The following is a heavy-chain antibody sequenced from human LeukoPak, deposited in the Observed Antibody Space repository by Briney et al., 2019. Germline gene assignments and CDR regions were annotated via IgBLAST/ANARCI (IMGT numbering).Heavy chain of an antibody. V-gene: IGHV4-59*01. CDR2: IFYSGSS. CDR1: GDSLNSYY. D-gene: IGHD6-25*01. Sequence: PSETLSLTCTVSGDSLNSYYWTWIRQPSGEGLQWIGYIFYSGSSNYNASLRSRVAISVDTSKNQFSLKLTSVTAADTAVYYCAGRAARFFDYWGQGILVTVSS. J-gene: IGHJ4*02. CDR3: AGRAARFFDY.